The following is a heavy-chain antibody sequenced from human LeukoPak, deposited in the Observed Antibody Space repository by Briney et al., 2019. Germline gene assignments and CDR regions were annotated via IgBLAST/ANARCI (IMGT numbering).Heavy chain of an antibody. Sequence: SQTLSLTCALSGDSVSSNSAAWNWIRQSPSRGLEWLARTYYRSKWYNDYAVSVKSRITINPDTSKNQFSLQLNSVTPEDTAVYYCARVLMVRGVLGFDPWGQGTLVTVSS. CDR3: ARVLMVRGVLGFDP. J-gene: IGHJ5*02. CDR2: TYYRSKWYN. V-gene: IGHV6-1*01. CDR1: GDSVSSNSAA. D-gene: IGHD3-10*01.